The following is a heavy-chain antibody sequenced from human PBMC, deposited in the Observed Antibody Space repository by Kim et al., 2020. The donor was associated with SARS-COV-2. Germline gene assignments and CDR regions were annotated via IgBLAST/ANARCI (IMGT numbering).Heavy chain of an antibody. Sequence: SETLSLTCIVPGGSISSCDYYWSWIREPPRKGLEWTGYIYYSGRTYYNPSLKSRVTISVDTSKNQFSLKLSSVTAADTAVYYCARARATCITIFGVFIVHDFVYWGQGTLVTVSS. CDR3: ARARATCITIFGVFIVHDFVY. CDR1: GGSISSCDYY. CDR2: IYYSGRT. D-gene: IGHD3-3*01. J-gene: IGHJ4*02. V-gene: IGHV4-30-4*01.